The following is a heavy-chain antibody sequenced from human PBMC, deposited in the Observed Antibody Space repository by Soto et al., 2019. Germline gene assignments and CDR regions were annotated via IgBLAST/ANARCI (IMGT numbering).Heavy chain of an antibody. CDR3: ATWIVVVPAAIVAPNGYYYGMDV. CDR2: ISSSSSYI. J-gene: IGHJ6*02. Sequence: GGSLRLSCAASGFTFSSYSMNWVRTAPGKGLEWVSSISSSSSYIYYADSVKGRFTISRDNAKNSLYLQMNSLRAEDTAVYYCATWIVVVPAAIVAPNGYYYGMDVWGQGTTVTVSS. V-gene: IGHV3-21*01. D-gene: IGHD2-2*02. CDR1: GFTFSSYS.